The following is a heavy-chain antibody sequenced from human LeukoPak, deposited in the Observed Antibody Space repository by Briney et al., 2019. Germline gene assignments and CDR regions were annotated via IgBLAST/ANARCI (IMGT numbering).Heavy chain of an antibody. Sequence: ASVKVPCKASGYTFTSYAISWVRQAPGQGLEWMGRIIPILGIANYAQKFQGRVTITADKSTSTAYMELSSLRSEDTAVYYCARDGNIAVAGTYYYYYYGMDAWGQGTTVTVSS. J-gene: IGHJ6*02. V-gene: IGHV1-69*04. CDR2: IIPILGIA. CDR3: ARDGNIAVAGTYYYYYYGMDA. CDR1: GYTFTSYA. D-gene: IGHD6-19*01.